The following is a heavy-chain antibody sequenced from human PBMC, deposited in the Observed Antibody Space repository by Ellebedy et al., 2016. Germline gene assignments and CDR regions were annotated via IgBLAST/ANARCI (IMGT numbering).Heavy chain of an antibody. D-gene: IGHD2/OR15-2a*01. Sequence: GESLKISCAASGFIFSSYWMHWVRQAPGKGLVWVSRVSGDGTSTNYADFVKGRFTISRENFKNTVFLQMSSLRAEDTAIYYCVRDLGVTSSYLDTWGQGTRVTVSS. V-gene: IGHV3-74*01. CDR3: VRDLGVTSSYLDT. J-gene: IGHJ4*02. CDR1: GFIFSSYW. CDR2: VSGDGTST.